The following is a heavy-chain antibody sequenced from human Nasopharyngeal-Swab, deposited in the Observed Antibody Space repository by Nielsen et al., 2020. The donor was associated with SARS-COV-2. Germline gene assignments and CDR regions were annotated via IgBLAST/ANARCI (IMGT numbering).Heavy chain of an antibody. Sequence: SLKISCAASGFTFDDYAMHWVRQAPGKGLEWVSGISWNSGSIGYADSVKGRFTISRDNAKNTLFLQMDNLRAEDTAVYYCTRLTYYYDSSSGGWGQGTLVTVSS. CDR1: GFTFDDYA. CDR3: TRLTYYYDSSSGG. J-gene: IGHJ4*02. CDR2: ISWNSGSI. D-gene: IGHD3-22*01. V-gene: IGHV3-9*01.